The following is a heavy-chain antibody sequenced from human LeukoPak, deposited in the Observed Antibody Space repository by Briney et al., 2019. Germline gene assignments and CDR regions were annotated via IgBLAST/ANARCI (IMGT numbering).Heavy chain of an antibody. CDR2: INPNSGGT. Sequence: ASVKVSCKAPGYTLTGYYMHWVRQAPGQGLEWMGWINPNSGGTNYAQKFQGRVTMTRDTSISTAYMELSRLRSDDTAVYYCARGLRQQLVQGGVYYYYYMDVWGKGTTVTVSS. J-gene: IGHJ6*03. D-gene: IGHD6-13*01. CDR1: GYTLTGYY. V-gene: IGHV1-2*02. CDR3: ARGLRQQLVQGGVYYYYYMDV.